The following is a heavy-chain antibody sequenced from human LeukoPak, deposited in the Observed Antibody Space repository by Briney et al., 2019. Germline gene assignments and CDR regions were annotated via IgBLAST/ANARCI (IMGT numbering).Heavy chain of an antibody. CDR1: GGSISSGGYS. V-gene: IGHV4-30-2*01. D-gene: IGHD5-24*01. Sequence: SETLSLTCTVSGGSISSGGYSWNWIRQPPGKGLEWIGYIYHSGSTYYNPSLKSRVTISVDRSKNQFSLKLSSVTAADTAVYYCARVEMATIFFDYWGQGTLVTVSS. J-gene: IGHJ4*02. CDR3: ARVEMATIFFDY. CDR2: IYHSGST.